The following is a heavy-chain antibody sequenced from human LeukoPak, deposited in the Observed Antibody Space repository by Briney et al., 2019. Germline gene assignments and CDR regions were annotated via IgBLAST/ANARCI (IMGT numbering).Heavy chain of an antibody. D-gene: IGHD6-19*01. J-gene: IGHJ4*02. CDR3: TREELYSSGSSFY. CDR2: ISYDGSNK. Sequence: SCKASGYTFTSYYMHWVRQAPGKGLEWVAVISYDGSNKYYADSVKGRFTISRDNSKNTLYLQMNSLRAEDTAVYYCTREELYSSGSSFYWGQGTLVTVSS. V-gene: IGHV3-30*04. CDR1: GYTFTSYY.